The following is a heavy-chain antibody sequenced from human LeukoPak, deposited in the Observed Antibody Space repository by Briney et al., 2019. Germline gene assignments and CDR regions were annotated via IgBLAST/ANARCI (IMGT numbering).Heavy chain of an antibody. V-gene: IGHV4-59*01. D-gene: IGHD2-2*01. CDR1: GGSISSYY. CDR3: ARSLYPNWYFDL. CDR2: IYYSGST. Sequence: SETLSLTCTVSGGSISSYYWSWIRQPPGKGREWIGYIYYSGSTNYNPSLKSRVTISVDTSKNQFSLKLSSVTAADTAVYSCARSLYPNWYFDLWGRGTLVTVSS. J-gene: IGHJ2*01.